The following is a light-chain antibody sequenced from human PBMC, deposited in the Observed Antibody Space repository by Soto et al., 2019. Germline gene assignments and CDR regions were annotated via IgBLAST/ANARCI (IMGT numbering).Light chain of an antibody. CDR2: GAS. J-gene: IGKJ1*01. V-gene: IGKV3-15*01. Sequence: EIVMTQSPATLSVSPGERATLSCRASQSVSSNLAWYQQKPGQAPRLLIYGASTMATGIPARFSGSGSGTEFTLTISSLQSEHFAVYYCQQYNNWWTFGQGTKVEIK. CDR1: QSVSSN. CDR3: QQYNNWWT.